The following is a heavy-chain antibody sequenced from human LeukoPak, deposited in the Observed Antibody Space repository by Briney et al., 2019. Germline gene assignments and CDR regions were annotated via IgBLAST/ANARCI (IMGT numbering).Heavy chain of an antibody. V-gene: IGHV3-33*01. D-gene: IGHD3-10*01. CDR2: IWYDGSNK. CDR1: GFAFSSYG. J-gene: IGHJ6*02. Sequence: PGKSLRLSCAASGFAFSSYGMHWVRQAPGKGLEWLALIWYDGSNKYYADSVKGRFTISRDSSKNTLDLEMSSLRAEDTAVYFCARERTLYVSGSGYGMDVWGQGTTVTVSS. CDR3: ARERTLYVSGSGYGMDV.